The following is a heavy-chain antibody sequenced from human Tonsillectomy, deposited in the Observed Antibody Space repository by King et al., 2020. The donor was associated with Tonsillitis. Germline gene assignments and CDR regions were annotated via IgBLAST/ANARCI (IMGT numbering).Heavy chain of an antibody. Sequence: VQLVESGGGLVQPGGSLKVSCEASGFSFSDSAMHWVRQAPGKGLEWVGRVRSKANNYATAYAASVKGRFTIFRDDSKNTAYLQMNGLKTEDTAVYYCTRSEHLAVFDYWGQGTLVTVPS. CDR1: GFSFSDSA. J-gene: IGHJ4*02. V-gene: IGHV3-73*02. CDR3: TRSEHLAVFDY. CDR2: VRSKANNYAT.